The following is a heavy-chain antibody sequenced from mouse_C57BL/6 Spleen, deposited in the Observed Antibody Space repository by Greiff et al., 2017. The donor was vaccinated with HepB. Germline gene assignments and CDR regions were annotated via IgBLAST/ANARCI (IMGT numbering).Heavy chain of an antibody. Sequence: EVQVVESGGGLVQPKGSLKLSCAASGFSFNTYAMNWVRQAPGKGLEWVARIRSKSNNYATYYADSVKDRFTISRDDSESMLYLQMNNLKTEDTAMYYCVRQGSSPFDYWGQGTTLTVSS. V-gene: IGHV10-1*01. CDR1: GFSFNTYA. J-gene: IGHJ2*01. CDR3: VRQGSSPFDY. D-gene: IGHD1-1*01. CDR2: IRSKSNNYAT.